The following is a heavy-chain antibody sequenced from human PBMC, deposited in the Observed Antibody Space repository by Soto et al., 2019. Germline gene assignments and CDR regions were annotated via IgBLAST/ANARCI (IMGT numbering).Heavy chain of an antibody. CDR2: ISGDGINT. V-gene: IGHV3-30*03. Sequence: QIQLVESGGDVVQPGKSLRLSCAASGFNFGFFGMHWVHQAPGKGLEWVAFISGDGINTQYADSVRGRFTLSRDYSRKTMYLQMDSLRDEDTALYYCARGNLSFDFDSWGLGTLVTVSS. J-gene: IGHJ4*02. CDR3: ARGNLSFDFDS. CDR1: GFNFGFFG. D-gene: IGHD1-26*01.